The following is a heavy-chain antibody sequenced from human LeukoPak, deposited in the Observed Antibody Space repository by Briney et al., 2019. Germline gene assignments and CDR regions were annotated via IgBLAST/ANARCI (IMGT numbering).Heavy chain of an antibody. CDR3: AKGVRVFGVAPTDS. Sequence: AGSVKGRFTMSRDNSKNSLSLQMNSLRAEDTAIYYCAKGVRVFGVAPTDSWGQGILVTVSS. D-gene: IGHD3-3*01. V-gene: IGHV3-23*01. J-gene: IGHJ4*02.